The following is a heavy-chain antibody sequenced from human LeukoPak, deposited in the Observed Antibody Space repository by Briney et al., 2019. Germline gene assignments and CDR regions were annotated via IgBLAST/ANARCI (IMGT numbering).Heavy chain of an antibody. Sequence: GGSLRLSCAASGFTFSSNEMNWVRQAPGKGLEWVSYINSGGTIIYYADSVKGRFTISRDNAKNSLYLQMSSLRAEDTAIYYCARDWFADWGRGTLVIVSS. V-gene: IGHV3-48*03. CDR1: GFTFSSNE. CDR3: ARDWFAD. CDR2: INSGGTII. J-gene: IGHJ4*02.